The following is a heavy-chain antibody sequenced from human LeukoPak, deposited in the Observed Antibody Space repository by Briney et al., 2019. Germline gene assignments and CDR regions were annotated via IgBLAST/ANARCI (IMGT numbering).Heavy chain of an antibody. J-gene: IGHJ5*02. Sequence: GRCLTPSFAPAAFTFNTDRMISVRQTPREGLWSVANINQDGSETYYVDSVKGRLPVSRDNAKNSLYLQMNSLRAEDTALYYCARLVITGSHGRGWFDRWGQGTLVTVSS. D-gene: IGHD3-16*01. CDR3: ARLVITGSHGRGWFDR. V-gene: IGHV3-7*02. CDR1: AFTFNTDR. CDR2: INQDGSET.